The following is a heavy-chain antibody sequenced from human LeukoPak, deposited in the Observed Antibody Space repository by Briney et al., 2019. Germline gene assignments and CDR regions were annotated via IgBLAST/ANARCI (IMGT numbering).Heavy chain of an antibody. J-gene: IGHJ5*02. CDR3: ARGGSSTLSWFDP. CDR1: GYTFTSYD. CDR2: IIPIFGTA. Sequence: SVKVSCKASGYTFTSYDINWVRQATGQGLEWMGGIIPIFGTANYAQKFQGRVTITADESTSTAYMELSSLRSEDTAVYYCARGGSSTLSWFDPWGQGTLVTVSS. D-gene: IGHD2-2*01. V-gene: IGHV1-69*13.